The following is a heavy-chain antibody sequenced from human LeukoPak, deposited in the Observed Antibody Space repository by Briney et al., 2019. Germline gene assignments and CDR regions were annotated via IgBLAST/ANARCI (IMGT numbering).Heavy chain of an antibody. CDR2: MNPNSGNT. CDR3: ARAHRNINALGYCSSTSCIEYYFDY. CDR1: GYTFTSYD. V-gene: IGHV1-8*01. D-gene: IGHD2-2*01. J-gene: IGHJ4*02. Sequence: PGASVKVSCKASGYTFTSYDINWVRQATGQGLEWMGWMNPNSGNTGYAQKSQGRVTMTRNTSISTAYMELSSLRSEDTAVYYCARAHRNINALGYCSSTSCIEYYFDYWGQGTLVTVSS.